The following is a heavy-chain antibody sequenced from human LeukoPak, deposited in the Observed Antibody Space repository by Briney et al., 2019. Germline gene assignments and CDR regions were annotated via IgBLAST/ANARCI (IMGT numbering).Heavy chain of an antibody. Sequence: PGGSLRLSCAASGFTFSSYWMSWVRQAPGKGLEWVANIKQDGSEKYYVDSVKGRFTISRDNSKNTLYLQMNSLRAEDTAVYYCATDDLGYCSSTSCVWGQGTLVTVSS. D-gene: IGHD2-2*01. CDR2: IKQDGSEK. V-gene: IGHV3-7*01. CDR1: GFTFSSYW. CDR3: ATDDLGYCSSTSCV. J-gene: IGHJ4*02.